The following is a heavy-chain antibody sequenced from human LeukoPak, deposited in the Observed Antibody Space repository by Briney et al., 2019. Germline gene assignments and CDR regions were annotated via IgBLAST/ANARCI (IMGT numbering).Heavy chain of an antibody. D-gene: IGHD5-24*01. CDR1: GFIFSSYS. CDR3: ARGRGDGYNIDFYFDY. CDR2: ISSSSSSYI. Sequence: GGSLRLSCAASGFIFSSYSMNWVRQAPGKGLEWVSSISSSSSSYIYYADSVKGRFTISRDNAKNSLYLQMNSLRAEDTAVYYCARGRGDGYNIDFYFDYWGQGTLVTVSS. J-gene: IGHJ4*02. V-gene: IGHV3-21*01.